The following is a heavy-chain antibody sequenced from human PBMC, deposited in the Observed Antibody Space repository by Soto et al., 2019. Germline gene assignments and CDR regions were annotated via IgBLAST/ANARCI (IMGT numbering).Heavy chain of an antibody. CDR3: ARGYVDFDY. Sequence: SDTLSLTCTVSGGSISSYYWSWIRQPPGKGLEWIGYIYYSGSTNYNPSLKSRVTISVDTSKNQFSLKLSSVTAGDTTVYYSARGYVDFDYWGQGTLVKVS. V-gene: IGHV4-59*01. CDR2: IYYSGST. D-gene: IGHD3-16*01. CDR1: GGSISSYY. J-gene: IGHJ4*02.